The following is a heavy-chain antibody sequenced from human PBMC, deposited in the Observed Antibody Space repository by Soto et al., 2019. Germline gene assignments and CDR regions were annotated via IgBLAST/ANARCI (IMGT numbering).Heavy chain of an antibody. CDR2: ISAYNGKT. J-gene: IGHJ6*02. Sequence: ASVKVSCKASGYTFTSYGISWVRQAPGQGLEWMGWISAYNGKTNYAQKLQGRVTMTTDTSTSTAYMAPRSIISNDTAVYYCARKTEDDYGDYDHVWGSYYYDYGMDVWGQGTTVTVSS. V-gene: IGHV1-18*04. CDR1: GYTFTSYG. CDR3: ARKTEDDYGDYDHVWGSYYYDYGMDV. D-gene: IGHD4-17*01.